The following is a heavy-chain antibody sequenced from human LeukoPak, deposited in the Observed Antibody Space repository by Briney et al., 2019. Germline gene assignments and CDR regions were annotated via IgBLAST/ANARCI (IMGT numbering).Heavy chain of an antibody. CDR1: GFTFSSYG. Sequence: PGGSLRLSCAASGFTFSSYGMTWVRQAPGKGLEWVSAISGSGGSTYYADSVKGRSTISRDNSENTLYLQMNSLRAEDTAVYYCAKFGLAGSGRYHDAFDIWGQGTMVTVSS. V-gene: IGHV3-23*01. D-gene: IGHD3-10*01. J-gene: IGHJ3*02. CDR3: AKFGLAGSGRYHDAFDI. CDR2: ISGSGGST.